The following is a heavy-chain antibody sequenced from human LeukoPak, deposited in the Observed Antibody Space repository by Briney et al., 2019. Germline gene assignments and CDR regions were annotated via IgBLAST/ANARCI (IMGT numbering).Heavy chain of an antibody. CDR1: GGSISSSSYY. J-gene: IGHJ4*02. Sequence: PSETLSLTCTVSGGSISSSSYYWGWIRQPPGKGLEWIGSIYYSGSTYYNPSLKSRATISVDTSKNQFSLKLSSVTAADTAVYYCAREATYYYDSSGGFDYWGQGTLVTVSS. CDR3: AREATYYYDSSGGFDY. D-gene: IGHD3-22*01. V-gene: IGHV4-39*07. CDR2: IYYSGST.